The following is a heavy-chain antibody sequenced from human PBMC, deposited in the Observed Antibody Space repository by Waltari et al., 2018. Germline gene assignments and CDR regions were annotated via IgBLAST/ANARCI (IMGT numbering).Heavy chain of an antibody. V-gene: IGHV1-69*13. J-gene: IGHJ6*03. CDR3: ARGDSYGYYYYYMDV. D-gene: IGHD5-18*01. CDR2: IIPIFGTA. CDR1: GGTFSSYA. Sequence: QVQLVQSGAEVKKPGSSVKVSCKASGGTFSSYAISWVRQAPGQGLEWMGGIIPIFGTANYAQKCQGRVTMTADESTSTAYMELSSLRAEDTAVYYWARGDSYGYYYYYMDVWGKGTTVTVSS.